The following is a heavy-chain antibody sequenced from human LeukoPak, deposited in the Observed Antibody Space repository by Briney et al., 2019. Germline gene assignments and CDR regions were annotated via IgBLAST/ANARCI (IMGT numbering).Heavy chain of an antibody. D-gene: IGHD6-19*01. CDR2: ISLYNPKT. V-gene: IGHV1-18*01. Sequence: ASVKVSCKASGYIFTSYAISWVRQAPGQGLDWMGWISLYNPKTSYAQKFQGRVTMTTDTSTSTAYMELRSLRSDDTAVYYCARLGVAGDPSSAEYFQHWGQGTLLTVSS. CDR1: GYIFTSYA. CDR3: ARLGVAGDPSSAEYFQH. J-gene: IGHJ1*01.